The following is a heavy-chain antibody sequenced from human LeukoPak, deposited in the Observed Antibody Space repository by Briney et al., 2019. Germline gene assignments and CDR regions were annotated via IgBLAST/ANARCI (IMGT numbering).Heavy chain of an antibody. D-gene: IGHD7-27*01. CDR2: TYYKSKWYN. V-gene: IGHV6-1*01. CDR3: ARDADWGYDAFDI. J-gene: IGHJ3*02. CDR1: GDIVSVNSDV. Sequence: KSSQTLSLTCALSGDIVSVNSDVWNWIRQSPSRGLEWLGRTYYKSKWYNDYAVSVKSRITISPDTSKNQFSLQLNSVTPEDTAVYYCARDADWGYDAFDIWGQGTMVTVSS.